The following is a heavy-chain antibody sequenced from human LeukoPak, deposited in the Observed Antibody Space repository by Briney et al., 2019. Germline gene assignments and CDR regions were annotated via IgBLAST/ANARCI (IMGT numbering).Heavy chain of an antibody. CDR2: INHSGST. Sequence: PSETLSLTCAVYGGSFSGYYWSWIRQPPGKGLEWIGEINHSGSTNYNPSLKSRVTTSVDTSKNQFSLKLSSVTAADTAVYYCAGLGYSSSRNDYWGQGTLVTVSS. J-gene: IGHJ4*02. V-gene: IGHV4-34*01. D-gene: IGHD6-13*01. CDR3: AGLGYSSSRNDY. CDR1: GGSFSGYY.